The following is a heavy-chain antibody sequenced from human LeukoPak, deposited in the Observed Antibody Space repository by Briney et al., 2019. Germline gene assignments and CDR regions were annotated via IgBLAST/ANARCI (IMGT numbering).Heavy chain of an antibody. Sequence: PGGSLRLSCAASGFTFSSYEMNWVRQAPGKGLEWVSYISSSGSTIYYADSVKGRFTISRDSAKNSLYLQMNSLRAEDTAVYYCARHYSGAYGLGYWGQGTLVTVSS. CDR1: GFTFSSYE. CDR3: ARHYSGAYGLGY. V-gene: IGHV3-48*03. CDR2: ISSSGSTI. D-gene: IGHD1-26*01. J-gene: IGHJ4*02.